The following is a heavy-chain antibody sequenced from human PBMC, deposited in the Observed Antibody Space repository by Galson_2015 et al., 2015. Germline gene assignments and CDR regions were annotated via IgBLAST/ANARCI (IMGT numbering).Heavy chain of an antibody. Sequence: SVKVSCKASGYTFTGYYVHWVRQAPGQGLEWMGRINPNTGGTNYAQKFQGRVTMTRDTPISTAYMELSSLTSDDTAMYYCARAETSLSDSLAFDIWGQGTMVTVSS. CDR2: INPNTGGT. J-gene: IGHJ3*02. D-gene: IGHD4-17*01. V-gene: IGHV1-2*06. CDR3: ARAETSLSDSLAFDI. CDR1: GYTFTGYY.